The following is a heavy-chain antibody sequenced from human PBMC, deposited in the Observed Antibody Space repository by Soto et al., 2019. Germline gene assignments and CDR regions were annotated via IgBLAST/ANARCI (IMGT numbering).Heavy chain of an antibody. Sequence: QVQLVQSGAEVKKPGASVKVSCKASGYTFTSYAISWVRQAPGQGLEWMGWISAYNGNTHYAQKLQGRVTMTTDTSTSTVYMGLRSLRSDDTAVYYCARDLNSGLTDYWGQGTLVTVSS. CDR1: GYTFTSYA. J-gene: IGHJ4*02. D-gene: IGHD6-19*01. CDR3: ARDLNSGLTDY. V-gene: IGHV1-18*01. CDR2: ISAYNGNT.